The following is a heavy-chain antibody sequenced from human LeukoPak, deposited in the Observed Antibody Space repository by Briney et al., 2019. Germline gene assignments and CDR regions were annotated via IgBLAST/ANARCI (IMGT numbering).Heavy chain of an antibody. Sequence: GGSLRLSCAASGFASSRYGMHWVRQAPGKGLEGVALISHDGTNKNHADSVKGRYTISRDNSNNTLYLQMSSLRPEDTAVYYCARGPGALDYWGQGALVTVSS. CDR2: ISHDGTNK. CDR1: GFASSRYG. V-gene: IGHV3-30*03. J-gene: IGHJ4*02. CDR3: ARGPGALDY. D-gene: IGHD2-2*01.